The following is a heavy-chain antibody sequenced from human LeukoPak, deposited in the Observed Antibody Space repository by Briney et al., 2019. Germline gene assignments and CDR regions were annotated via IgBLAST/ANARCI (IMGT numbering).Heavy chain of an antibody. D-gene: IGHD3-10*01. CDR3: AADLQLLWFGELFDAFDI. CDR1: GFTFTSSA. CDR2: IVVGSGNT. V-gene: IGHV1-58*02. Sequence: SVKVSCKASGFTFTSSAMQWVRQARGQRLKWIGWIVVGSGNTNYAQKFQERVTITRDMSTSTAYMELSSLRSEDTAVYYCAADLQLLWFGELFDAFDIWGQGTMVTVSS. J-gene: IGHJ3*02.